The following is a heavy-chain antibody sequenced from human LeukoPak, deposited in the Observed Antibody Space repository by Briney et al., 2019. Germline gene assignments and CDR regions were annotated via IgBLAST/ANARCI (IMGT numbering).Heavy chain of an antibody. CDR2: IHSSGNS. D-gene: IGHD2-15*01. J-gene: IGHJ6*02. CDR3: EKDSHLDV. Sequence: SETLSLTCTVSGGSISGSDLYWGWIRQLPGRGLEWIGNIHSSGNSFCNPSLKSRVTISVDTSKNQFSLNLSPVTAADTAVYYCEKDSHLDVWGQGTTVTVSS. CDR1: GGSISGSDLY. V-gene: IGHV4-39*01.